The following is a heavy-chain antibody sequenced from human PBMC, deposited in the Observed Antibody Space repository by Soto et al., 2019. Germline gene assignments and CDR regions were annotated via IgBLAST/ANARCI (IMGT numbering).Heavy chain of an antibody. J-gene: IGHJ6*03. Sequence: GASVKVSCKASGYTFTSYGISWVRQAPGQGLEWMGWISAYNGNTNYAQKLQGRVTMTTDTSTSTAYMELRSLRSDDTAVYYCARVVNVGYSRLREPNARYYYYMDVWGKGTTVTVSS. CDR3: ARVVNVGYSRLREPNARYYYYMDV. V-gene: IGHV1-18*01. CDR2: ISAYNGNT. D-gene: IGHD4-4*01. CDR1: GYTFTSYG.